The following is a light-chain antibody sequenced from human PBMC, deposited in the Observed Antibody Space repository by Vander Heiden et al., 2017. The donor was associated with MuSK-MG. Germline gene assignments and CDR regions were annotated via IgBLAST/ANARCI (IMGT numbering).Light chain of an antibody. CDR1: SSDVGGFNY. CDR3: SSYTNSTAVI. CDR2: EVS. V-gene: IGLV2-14*01. J-gene: IGLJ2*01. Sequence: QSALTQPASVSGSLGPSITISCTGASSDVGGFNYVSWYQQNPGKAPKLIILEVSKRPAGISDRFSGSNSGNTASLTISGLQAEDDADYYCSSYTNSTAVIFGGGTKLTVL.